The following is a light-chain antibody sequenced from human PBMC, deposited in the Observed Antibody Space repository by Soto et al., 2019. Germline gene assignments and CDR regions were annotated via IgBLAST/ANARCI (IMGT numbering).Light chain of an antibody. V-gene: IGKV1-6*01. CDR1: QSIRND. CDR2: AAS. J-gene: IGKJ1*01. Sequence: LQLPQSPSPLSPSVRDRVTITCLASQSIRNDLGWSQQKPGKAPKLLIYAASSLQSGVPSRFSGSGSGTDFTLTISSMQPEDFATYYCLQDYNYPWTFGQGPQVEI. CDR3: LQDYNYPWT.